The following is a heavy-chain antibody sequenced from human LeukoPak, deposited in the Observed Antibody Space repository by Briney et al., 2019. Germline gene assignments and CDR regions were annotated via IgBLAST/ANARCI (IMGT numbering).Heavy chain of an antibody. Sequence: SETLSLTCTVSGGSISSYYWSWIRQPPGKGLEWIGYIYYSGSTNYNPSLKSRVTISVDMSKNQFSLKLSSVTAADTAVYYCASTYCSSTSCPLNFDYWGQGTLVTVSS. D-gene: IGHD2-2*01. CDR3: ASTYCSSTSCPLNFDY. J-gene: IGHJ4*02. V-gene: IGHV4-59*01. CDR1: GGSISSYY. CDR2: IYYSGST.